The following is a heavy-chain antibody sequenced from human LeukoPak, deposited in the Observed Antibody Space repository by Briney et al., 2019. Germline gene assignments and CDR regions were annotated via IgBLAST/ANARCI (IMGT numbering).Heavy chain of an antibody. Sequence: GGSLRLSCAASGFTFSAYGMSWVRRSPGQGLEWVSGISANGSITFYARSVRGRFTISRDNSKNTLYLQMNSLRAEDTAVYYCAKDSGQQLATYAEYFQHWGQGTLVTVSS. D-gene: IGHD6-13*01. CDR3: AKDSGQQLATYAEYFQH. CDR2: ISANGSIT. CDR1: GFTFSAYG. V-gene: IGHV3-23*01. J-gene: IGHJ1*01.